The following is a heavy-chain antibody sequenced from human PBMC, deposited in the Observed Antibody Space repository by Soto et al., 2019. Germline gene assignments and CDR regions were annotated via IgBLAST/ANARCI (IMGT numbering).Heavy chain of an antibody. Sequence: GGSLRLSCAASGFTFTSYVMHWVRQAPGKGLEWMALILHDGSAEYYADSVKGRFTISRDNSKNTLYLQMNSLRAEDTAVYYCARSRDGYSFYFYYGMDGWGQGTTVTVSS. CDR1: GFTFTSYV. D-gene: IGHD4-4*01. CDR3: ARSRDGYSFYFYYGMDG. V-gene: IGHV3-30*03. J-gene: IGHJ6*02. CDR2: ILHDGSAE.